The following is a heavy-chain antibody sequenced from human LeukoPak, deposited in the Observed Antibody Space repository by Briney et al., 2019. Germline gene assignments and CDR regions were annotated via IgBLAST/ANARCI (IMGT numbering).Heavy chain of an antibody. J-gene: IGHJ5*02. V-gene: IGHV3-23*01. CDR2: ISGSGGST. Sequence: GGSLRLSCAASGFTFSSYAMSWVRQAPGKGLEWVSAISGSGGSTYYADSVKGRFTISRDDSKNTLYLQMNSLRAEDTAVYYCAKDQWGLRGWFDHWRQGTLVTVSS. CDR3: AKDQWGLRGWFDH. D-gene: IGHD1-26*01. CDR1: GFTFSSYA.